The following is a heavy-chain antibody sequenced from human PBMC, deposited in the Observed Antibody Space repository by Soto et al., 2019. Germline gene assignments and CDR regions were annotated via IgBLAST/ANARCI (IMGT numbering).Heavy chain of an antibody. J-gene: IGHJ4*02. CDR3: ARGYNYGFDY. CDR1: GFTLSSSG. D-gene: IGHD5-18*01. Sequence: EVQLVESGGGLVQPGGSLRLSCAVSGFTLSSSGMHWARQAPGKGLVWVSRVNSDGTYTTYADSVKGRVTIARDNAGSTLYLQMNSLRADDTAIYYCARGYNYGFDYWGQGTLVTVSS. V-gene: IGHV3-74*01. CDR2: VNSDGTYT.